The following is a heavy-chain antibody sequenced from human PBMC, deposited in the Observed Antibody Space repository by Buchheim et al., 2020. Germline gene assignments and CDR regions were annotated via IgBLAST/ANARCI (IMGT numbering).Heavy chain of an antibody. CDR3: ARGPPYDFWSGYYPYYYGMDV. CDR2: MNPNSGNT. V-gene: IGHV1-8*02. J-gene: IGHJ6*02. D-gene: IGHD3-3*01. CDR1: GYTFTSYG. Sequence: QVQLVQSGAEVKKPGASVKVSCKASGYTFTSYGINWVRQATGQGLEWMGWMNPNSGNTGYAQKFQGRVTMTRNTSISTASLELSSLRSEDTAVYYCARGPPYDFWSGYYPYYYGMDVWGQGTT.